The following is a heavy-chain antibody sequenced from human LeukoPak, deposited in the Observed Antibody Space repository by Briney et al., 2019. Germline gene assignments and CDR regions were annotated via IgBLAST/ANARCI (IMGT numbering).Heavy chain of an antibody. Sequence: GGSLRLSCAASGFTFSSYGMHWVRQVPGKGLEWVAVISYDGSNKYYADSVKGRFTISRDNSKNTLYLQMNSLRAEDTAVYYCARDKSRWTGAFDIWGQGTMVTVSS. J-gene: IGHJ3*02. D-gene: IGHD3/OR15-3a*01. V-gene: IGHV3-30*19. CDR3: ARDKSRWTGAFDI. CDR2: ISYDGSNK. CDR1: GFTFSSYG.